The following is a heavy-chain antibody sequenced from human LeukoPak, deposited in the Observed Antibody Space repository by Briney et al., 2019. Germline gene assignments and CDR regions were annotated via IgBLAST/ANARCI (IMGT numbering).Heavy chain of an antibody. V-gene: IGHV4-59*08. J-gene: IGHJ4*02. Sequence: SETLSLTCTVSGGSISSYYRSWIRQPPGKGLEWIGYIYYSGSTNYNPSLKSRVTISVDTSKNQFSLKLSSVTAADTAVYYCARLHYGDWRFDYWGQGTLVTVSS. CDR2: IYYSGST. CDR1: GGSISSYY. D-gene: IGHD4-17*01. CDR3: ARLHYGDWRFDY.